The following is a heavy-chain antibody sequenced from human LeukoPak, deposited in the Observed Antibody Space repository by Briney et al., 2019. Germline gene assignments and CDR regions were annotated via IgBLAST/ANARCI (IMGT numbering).Heavy chain of an antibody. V-gene: IGHV4-34*01. J-gene: IGHJ3*02. Sequence: PSETQSLTYAVYGRPYSVYYWRCIRHPPEKPLECIGEINDSGSTNCNPYLKSLVTIAVETSKIQFSLKLSSVTAADTAVYYCARQADYGDYGTHAFDIWGQGTMVTVSS. D-gene: IGHD4-17*01. CDR3: ARQADYGDYGTHAFDI. CDR1: GRPYSVYY. CDR2: INDSGST.